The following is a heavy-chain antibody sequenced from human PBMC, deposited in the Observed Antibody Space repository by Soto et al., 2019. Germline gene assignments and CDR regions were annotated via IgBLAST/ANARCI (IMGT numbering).Heavy chain of an antibody. V-gene: IGHV3-30*18. CDR1: GFTFSSYG. J-gene: IGHJ1*01. D-gene: IGHD3-22*01. Sequence: PGGSLRLSCAASGFTFSSYGMHWVRQAPGKGLEWVAVISYDGSNKYYADSVKGRFTISRDNSKNTLYLQMNSLRAEDTAVYYCVKHRMGSGYPVVLQHWGQGTLVTVSS. CDR2: ISYDGSNK. CDR3: VKHRMGSGYPVVLQH.